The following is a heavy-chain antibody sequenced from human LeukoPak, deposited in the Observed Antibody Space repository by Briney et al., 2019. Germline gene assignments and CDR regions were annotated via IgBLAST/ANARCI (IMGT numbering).Heavy chain of an antibody. J-gene: IGHJ5*02. CDR2: IYYSGST. D-gene: IGHD1-26*01. Sequence: SETLSLTCTVSGGSISSYYWSWIRQPPGKGLEWIGYIYYSGSTNYNPSLKSRVTISVDTSKNQFSLKLSSVTAADTAVYYCARDRGAWELLGWFDPWGQGTLVTVSS. CDR3: ARDRGAWELLGWFDP. V-gene: IGHV4-59*01. CDR1: GGSISSYY.